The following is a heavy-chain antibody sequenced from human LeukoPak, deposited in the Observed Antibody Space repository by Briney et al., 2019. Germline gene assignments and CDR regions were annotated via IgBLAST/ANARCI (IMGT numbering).Heavy chain of an antibody. CDR2: ISSSSSYI. V-gene: IGHV3-21*01. J-gene: IGHJ4*02. CDR3: ARDAMVRGVLIDY. CDR1: GFTFSSYA. D-gene: IGHD3-10*01. Sequence: GGSLRLSCEASGFTFSSYAMSWVRQAPGKGLEWVSSISSSSSYIYYADSVKGRFTISRDNAKNSLFLQMSSLRAEDTAVYYCARDAMVRGVLIDYWGQGTLVTVSS.